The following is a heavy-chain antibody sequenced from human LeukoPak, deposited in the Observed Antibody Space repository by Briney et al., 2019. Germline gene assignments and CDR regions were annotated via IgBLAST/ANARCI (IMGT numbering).Heavy chain of an antibody. CDR2: IYHSETT. D-gene: IGHD1-26*01. Sequence: SETLSLTCAVSDDSVSSSHWWSWVRQPPGTGLEWIGEIYHSETTNYNPSLKSRVTISLDKSKNQFSLKLSSVTAADTAVYYCARVDSGSHAFDIWGQGTMVTVSS. V-gene: IGHV4-4*02. J-gene: IGHJ3*02. CDR3: ARVDSGSHAFDI. CDR1: DDSVSSSHW.